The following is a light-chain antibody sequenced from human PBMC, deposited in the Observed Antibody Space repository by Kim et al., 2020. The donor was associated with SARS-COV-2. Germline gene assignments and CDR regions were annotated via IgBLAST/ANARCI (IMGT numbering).Light chain of an antibody. V-gene: IGLV1-40*01. J-gene: IGLJ1*01. Sequence: QSALTQPPSLSGAPGQRVTISCTGSSSNIGAGHDVHWYQQLPGTAPKLLVYDNNNRPSGVPDRFSGSKSGTSASLAITGLQAEDEADYYCQSYDTSLGTYVFGTGTKVTVL. CDR3: QSYDTSLGTYV. CDR1: SSNIGAGHD. CDR2: DNN.